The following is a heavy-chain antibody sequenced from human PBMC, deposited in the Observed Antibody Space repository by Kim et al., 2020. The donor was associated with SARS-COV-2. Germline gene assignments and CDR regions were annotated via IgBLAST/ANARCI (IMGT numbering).Heavy chain of an antibody. CDR1: GFTFSSYA. D-gene: IGHD1-20*01. J-gene: IGHJ6*02. CDR2: ISGSGGST. V-gene: IGHV3-23*01. CDR3: ANIGIWQQLPYNWNDPGFYYYYGMDV. Sequence: GGSLRLSCAASGFTFSSYAMSWVRQAPGKGLEWVSAISGSGGSTYYADSVKGRFTISRDNSKNTLYLQMNSLRAEDTAVYYCANIGIWQQLPYNWNDPGFYYYYGMDVWGQGTTVTVSS.